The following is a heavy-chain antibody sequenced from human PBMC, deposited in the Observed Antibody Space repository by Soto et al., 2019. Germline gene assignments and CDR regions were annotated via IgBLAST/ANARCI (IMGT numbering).Heavy chain of an antibody. Sequence: ASVKVSCKASGYAFTTYAMHWVRQAPGQRLEWMGWINAGNGNTKYSQKFQGRVTITRDTSASTAYMELSSLRSEDTAVYYCASSYSNYALIDYYYYGMDVWGQGTTVTVSS. CDR1: GYAFTTYA. J-gene: IGHJ6*02. CDR3: ASSYSNYALIDYYYYGMDV. D-gene: IGHD4-4*01. CDR2: INAGNGNT. V-gene: IGHV1-3*01.